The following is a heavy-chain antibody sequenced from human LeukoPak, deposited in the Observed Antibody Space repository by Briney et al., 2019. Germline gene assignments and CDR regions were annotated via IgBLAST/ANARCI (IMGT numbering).Heavy chain of an antibody. Sequence: PGGSLRLSCAASGFTFSSYAMSWVRQAPGKGLEWVSAISGSGGSTYYADSVKGRFTISRDNSKNTLYLQMNSLRADDTAVYYCARADYSNYGFLDYWGQGTLVTVSS. V-gene: IGHV3-23*01. CDR2: ISGSGGST. D-gene: IGHD4-11*01. J-gene: IGHJ4*02. CDR1: GFTFSSYA. CDR3: ARADYSNYGFLDY.